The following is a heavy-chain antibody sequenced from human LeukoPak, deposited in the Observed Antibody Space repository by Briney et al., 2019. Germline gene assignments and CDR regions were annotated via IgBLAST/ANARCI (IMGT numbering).Heavy chain of an antibody. CDR3: ARDRGAGLQGFGVAYYFDY. CDR1: GYTFTDYY. J-gene: IGHJ4*02. V-gene: IGHV1-2*02. D-gene: IGHD3-3*01. CDR2: INPKSGGT. Sequence: GASVKVSCKASGYTFTDYYMHWVRQAPGQGLEWMGWINPKSGGTKYAQKFQGRVTMTRDTSISTAYMELSRLRSDDTAVYYCARDRGAGLQGFGVAYYFDYWGQGTLVTVSS.